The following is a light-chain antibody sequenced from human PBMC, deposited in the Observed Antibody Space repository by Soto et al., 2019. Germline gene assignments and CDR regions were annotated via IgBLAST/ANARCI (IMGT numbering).Light chain of an antibody. CDR2: AAS. CDR1: ESISRH. J-gene: IGKJ5*01. CDR3: QQSYSTLSIT. V-gene: IGKV1-39*01. Sequence: DIQMTQSPSSLSASVGDRVTITCRASESISRHLNWYQQKPGKAPKLLIYAASSLQNGVPSRFSGGGSGTDFSLTLSNLQPEDFATYYCQQSYSTLSITFGQGTRLEIK.